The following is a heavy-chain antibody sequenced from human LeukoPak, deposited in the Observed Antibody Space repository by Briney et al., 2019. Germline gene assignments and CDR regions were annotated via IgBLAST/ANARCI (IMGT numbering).Heavy chain of an antibody. CDR2: IKQDGSEK. CDR1: GFTFSIYW. Sequence: GGSLRFSCAASGFTFSIYWMSWVRQAPGKGLEWVANIKQDGSEKNYVDSVKGRFTISRDNAKNPLYLQMNSLRAEDTAVYYCARDHHPFTAWGQGALVTVSS. J-gene: IGHJ4*02. V-gene: IGHV3-7*04. CDR3: ARDHHPFTA. D-gene: IGHD5-18*01.